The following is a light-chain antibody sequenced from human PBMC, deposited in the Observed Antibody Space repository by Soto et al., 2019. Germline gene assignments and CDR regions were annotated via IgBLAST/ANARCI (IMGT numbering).Light chain of an antibody. CDR1: QSISTH. CDR2: AAS. CDR3: QQSYFTPRT. J-gene: IGKJ1*01. V-gene: IGKV1-39*01. Sequence: DIQMTQSPSSLSASVGDRVTITCRASQSISTHLSWFQQRPGKAPKLLIFAASRLQSGVPSRFSGSGSGTDFTLTISSLQPDDLATYYCQQSYFTPRTFGQGTKVEI.